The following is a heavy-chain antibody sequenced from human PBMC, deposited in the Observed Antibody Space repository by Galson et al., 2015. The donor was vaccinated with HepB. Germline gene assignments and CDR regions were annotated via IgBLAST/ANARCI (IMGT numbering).Heavy chain of an antibody. V-gene: IGHV4-30-2*01. Sequence: TLSLTCAVSVGSINGGGSSWSWIRQPVGKGLEWIGYISHVGSPSYNPSLWSRVTISVDRSKNQFSLKLSSMTAADTAVYYCARRFTNWDAFDIWGQGTMVTVS. CDR2: ISHVGSP. D-gene: IGHD1-1*01. CDR1: VGSINGGGSS. J-gene: IGHJ3*02. CDR3: ARRFTNWDAFDI.